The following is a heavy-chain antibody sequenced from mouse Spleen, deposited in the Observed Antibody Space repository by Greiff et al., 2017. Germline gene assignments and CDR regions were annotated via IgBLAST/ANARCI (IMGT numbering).Heavy chain of an antibody. V-gene: IGHV14-4*01. D-gene: IGHD2-12*01. J-gene: IGHJ2*01. CDR1: GFNIKDDY. Sequence: EVMLVESGAELVRPGASVKLSCTASGFNIKDDYMHWVKQRPEQGLEWIGWIDPENGDTEYASKFQGKATITADTSSNTAYLQLSSLTSEDTAVYYCTTSNSYYSYDGDYWGQGTTLTVSS. CDR3: TTSNSYYSYDGDY. CDR2: IDPENGDT.